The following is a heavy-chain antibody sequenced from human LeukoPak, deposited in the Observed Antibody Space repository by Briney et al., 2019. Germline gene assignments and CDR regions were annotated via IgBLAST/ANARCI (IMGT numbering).Heavy chain of an antibody. V-gene: IGHV3-23*01. J-gene: IGHJ5*02. Sequence: GGSLRLSCAASGFTFSSYAMSWVRQAPGKGLEWVSAISGSGGSTYYADSVKGRFTISRDNSKNTLYPQMNSLRAEDTAVYYCAKDREHYGSGSYYNWFDPWGQGTLVTVSS. CDR1: GFTFSSYA. D-gene: IGHD3-10*01. CDR3: AKDREHYGSGSYYNWFDP. CDR2: ISGSGGST.